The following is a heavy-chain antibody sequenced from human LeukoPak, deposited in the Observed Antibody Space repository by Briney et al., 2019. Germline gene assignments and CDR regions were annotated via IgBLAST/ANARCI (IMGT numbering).Heavy chain of an antibody. Sequence: PGGSLRLSCAADGFTFSSFAMSWVRQAPGKGLEWVSFIYSDNTHYSDSVKGRFTISRDNSKNTLYLQMNSLRAEDTAVYYCARRAGAYSHPYDYWGRGTLVTVSS. D-gene: IGHD4/OR15-4a*01. V-gene: IGHV3-53*01. J-gene: IGHJ4*02. CDR1: GFTFSSFA. CDR2: IYSDNT. CDR3: ARRAGAYSHPYDY.